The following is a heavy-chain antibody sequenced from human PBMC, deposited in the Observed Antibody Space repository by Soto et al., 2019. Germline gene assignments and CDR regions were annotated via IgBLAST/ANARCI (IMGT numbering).Heavy chain of an antibody. D-gene: IGHD2-21*01. J-gene: IGHJ5*01. CDR2: IYSSGST. V-gene: IGHV3-66*01. Sequence: EVQLVESGGGLVQPGGSLRLSCAASGFTVSSSYISWFRQAPGKRLEWVSPIYSSGSTYYADSVRCRFTISRDDSKNTLYLQMNRLSVDDTAVYYCTRDARGSGLWSQVSFESWCQGTLVTVSS. CDR1: GFTVSSSY. CDR3: TRDARGSGLWSQVSFES.